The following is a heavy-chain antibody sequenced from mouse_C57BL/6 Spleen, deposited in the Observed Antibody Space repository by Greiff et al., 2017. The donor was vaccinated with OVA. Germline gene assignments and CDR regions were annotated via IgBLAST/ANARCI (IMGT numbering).Heavy chain of an antibody. CDR3: ARGGVRGYFDY. Sequence: QVQLQQPGAELVKPGASVKLSCTASGYTFTSYWMHWVKQRPGRGLEWIGRIAPNSGGTKYNEKFKRKATLTVDKPSSTAYMQLSSLTSEDSAVYYCARGGVRGYFDYWGQGTTLTVSS. CDR2: IAPNSGGT. V-gene: IGHV1-72*01. J-gene: IGHJ2*01. D-gene: IGHD2-2*01. CDR1: GYTFTSYW.